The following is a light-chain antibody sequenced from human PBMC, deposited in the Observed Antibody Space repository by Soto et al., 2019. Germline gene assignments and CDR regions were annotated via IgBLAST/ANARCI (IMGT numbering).Light chain of an antibody. CDR2: KAS. Sequence: DIQMTQSPSTLSASVGDRVTITCRASQSVSSWLAWYQQKPGEVPKLLIYKASSLESGVPSRFSGSGSRTGFTLSISSLQPDDFGTYYCQQYSRNALTFGGGTKVEIK. J-gene: IGKJ4*01. V-gene: IGKV1-5*03. CDR1: QSVSSW. CDR3: QQYSRNALT.